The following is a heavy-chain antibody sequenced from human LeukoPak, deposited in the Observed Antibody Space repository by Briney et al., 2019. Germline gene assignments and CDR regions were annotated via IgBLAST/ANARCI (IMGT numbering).Heavy chain of an antibody. CDR3: STLAYCSGGRCYGFDY. D-gene: IGHD2-15*01. Sequence: GGSLRLSCVVSGLTFSNAWMTWVRQAPGKGLDWVGRIESKTDGGATDYAAPVKGRFTISRDDSKNTQYLQMNSLKTEDTAVYYCSTLAYCSGGRCYGFDYWGQGALVTVSS. CDR1: GLTFSNAW. J-gene: IGHJ4*02. CDR2: IESKTDGGAT. V-gene: IGHV3-15*04.